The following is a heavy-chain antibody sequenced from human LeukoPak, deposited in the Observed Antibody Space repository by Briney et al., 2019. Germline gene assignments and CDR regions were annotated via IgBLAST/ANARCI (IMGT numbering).Heavy chain of an antibody. CDR2: ISFDGSTK. V-gene: IGHV3-30-3*01. CDR1: GFAFSTYA. D-gene: IGHD3-16*01. CDR3: AVLGVGY. Sequence: PEGSLRLSCAASGFAFSTYAMHWVRQAPGKGLEWVAVISFDGSTKYYADSVKGRFTISRDNSKNTLYLQMNSLRAEDTAIYYCAVLGVGYWGQGTLVTVSS. J-gene: IGHJ4*02.